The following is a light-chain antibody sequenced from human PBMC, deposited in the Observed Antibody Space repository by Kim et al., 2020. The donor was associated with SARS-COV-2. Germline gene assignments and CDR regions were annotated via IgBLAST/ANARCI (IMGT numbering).Light chain of an antibody. CDR1: SLRSYY. J-gene: IGLJ3*02. Sequence: SSELTQDPAVSVALGQTVRITCQGDSLRSYYASRYQQKPGQAPVLVIYGKNNRPSGIPDRFSGSSSGNTASLTITGAQAEDEADYYCNSRDSSGNHLWVFGGGTKLTVL. CDR3: NSRDSSGNHLWV. V-gene: IGLV3-19*01. CDR2: GKN.